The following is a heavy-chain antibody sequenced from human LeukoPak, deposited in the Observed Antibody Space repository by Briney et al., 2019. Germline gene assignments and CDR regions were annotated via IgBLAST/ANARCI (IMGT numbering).Heavy chain of an antibody. J-gene: IGHJ4*02. CDR3: AKGHNWGLDY. D-gene: IGHD7-27*01. CDR2: ISWNSGSI. Sequence: SLRLSCAASGFTFYDYAMHWVRHAPGKGLEWVSGISWNSGSIGYADSVKGRFTISRDNAKNSLYLQMNSLRAEDTALYYCAKGHNWGLDYWGQGTLVTVSS. CDR1: GFTFYDYA. V-gene: IGHV3-9*01.